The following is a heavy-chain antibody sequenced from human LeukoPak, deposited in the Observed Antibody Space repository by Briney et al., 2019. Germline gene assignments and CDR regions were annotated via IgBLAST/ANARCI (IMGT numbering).Heavy chain of an antibody. V-gene: IGHV3-21*01. CDR2: ISSTSIYI. CDR1: GFTFSSYS. D-gene: IGHD2-2*01. J-gene: IGHJ4*02. CDR3: ARDSSSGYCSSASCLIYY. Sequence: GGSLRLSCAASGFTFSSYSMNWVRQAPGKGLEWVSSISSTSIYIYYADSVKGRFTISRDNAKNSLYLQMNTLRAEDTALYYCARDSSSGYCSSASCLIYYWGQGTLVTVSS.